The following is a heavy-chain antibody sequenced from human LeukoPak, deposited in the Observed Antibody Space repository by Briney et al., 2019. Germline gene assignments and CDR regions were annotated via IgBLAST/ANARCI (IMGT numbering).Heavy chain of an antibody. J-gene: IGHJ4*02. CDR1: GFTFSSYD. V-gene: IGHV3-64*04. CDR2: ISSNGGNT. D-gene: IGHD6-19*01. CDR3: ARDVGPSIAVAGSDH. Sequence: GGSLRLSCSASGFTFSSYDMHWVRQAPGKGLEYVSAISSNGGNTYYADSVKGRFTISRDNAKNSLYLQMNSLRAEDTAVYYCARDVGPSIAVAGSDHWGQGTLVTVSS.